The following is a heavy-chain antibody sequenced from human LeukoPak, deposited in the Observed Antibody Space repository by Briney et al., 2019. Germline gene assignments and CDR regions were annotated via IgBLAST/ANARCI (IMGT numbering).Heavy chain of an antibody. V-gene: IGHV3-30*18. J-gene: IGHJ3*02. CDR1: GFTFSSYG. Sequence: GGSLRLSCAGSGFTFSSYGMHWVRQAPGKGLECVAVISYDGSNKYYGDSVKGRFTISRDNSKNTLYLQMNSLRAEDTAVYYCAKDCDYGGNSNDAFDIWGQGTMVTVSS. CDR3: AKDCDYGGNSNDAFDI. D-gene: IGHD4-23*01. CDR2: ISYDGSNK.